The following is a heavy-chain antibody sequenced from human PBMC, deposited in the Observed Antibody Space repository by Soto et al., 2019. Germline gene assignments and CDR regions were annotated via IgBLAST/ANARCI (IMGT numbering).Heavy chain of an antibody. D-gene: IGHD3-22*01. CDR2: ISYDGSNK. V-gene: IGHV3-30*18. J-gene: IGHJ4*02. CDR1: GFTFSSYG. Sequence: GGSLRLSCAASGFTFSSYGMHWVRQAPGKGLEWVAVISYDGSNKYYADSVKGRFTIARDNSKNTLYLQMNSLSAEDTAVYYCAKPALEGDTSGNFYFDYWGLGTLVTVSS. CDR3: AKPALEGDTSGNFYFDY.